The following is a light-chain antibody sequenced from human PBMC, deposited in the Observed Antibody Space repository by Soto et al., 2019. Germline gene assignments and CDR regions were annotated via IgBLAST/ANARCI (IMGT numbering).Light chain of an antibody. CDR3: QQRSNWPPIT. Sequence: EIVLTQSPATLSLSPGERATLCCRASQSVSSYLAWYQQEPGQAPRLXXYDASNRATGIPARFSGSGSGTDFTLTISSLEPEDFAVYYCQQRSNWPPITFGQGTRLEIK. CDR2: DAS. J-gene: IGKJ5*01. CDR1: QSVSSY. V-gene: IGKV3-11*01.